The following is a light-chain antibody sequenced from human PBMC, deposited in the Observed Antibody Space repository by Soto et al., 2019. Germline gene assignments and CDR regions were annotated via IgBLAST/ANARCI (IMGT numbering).Light chain of an antibody. CDR2: GAS. CDR1: QSVSSSY. Sequence: EIVLTQSPGTLSLSPGERATLSCRASQSVSSSYLAWYQQKPGQAPRQLIYGASSRATGIPDRFSGSGSGTDFALTITRREPEDFAVYYCQHYRTSFGGGPRVEIK. J-gene: IGKJ4*01. CDR3: QHYRTS. V-gene: IGKV3-20*01.